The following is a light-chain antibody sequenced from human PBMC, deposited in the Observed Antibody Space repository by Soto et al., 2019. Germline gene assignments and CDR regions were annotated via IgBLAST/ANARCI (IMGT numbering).Light chain of an antibody. J-gene: IGLJ1*01. CDR2: EVS. CDR1: SSDVGGYNY. Sequence: QSALTQPASVSGSPGQSITISCTGTSSDVGGYNYVSWFQQHPGKAPKLMMYEVSNRPSGVSNRFSGSRSGNTASLTISGLQSEDEAEYYCNSYTSSSTFDFGTGTKVTVL. CDR3: NSYTSSSTFD. V-gene: IGLV2-14*01.